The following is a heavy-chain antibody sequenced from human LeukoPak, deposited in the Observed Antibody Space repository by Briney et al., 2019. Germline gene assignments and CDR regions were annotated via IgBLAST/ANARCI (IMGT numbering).Heavy chain of an antibody. D-gene: IGHD3-16*02. J-gene: IGHJ4*02. V-gene: IGHV1-18*01. CDR2: ISAYNGNT. CDR3: ARDQYDSVWGSHRPYFDS. Sequence: ASVKVSCKASGYTFNSYGISWVRQAPGQGLEWMGWISAYNGNTNYAQNLQGRVTMTTDTSTSTACMELRSLRSDDTAVYYCARDQYDSVWGSHRPYFDSWGQGTLVTVSS. CDR1: GYTFNSYG.